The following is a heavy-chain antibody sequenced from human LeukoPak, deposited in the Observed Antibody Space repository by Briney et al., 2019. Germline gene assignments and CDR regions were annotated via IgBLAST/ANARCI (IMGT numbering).Heavy chain of an antibody. CDR1: EYSLATYW. CDR3: ARPLQGIVGATGFDY. CDR2: IYPSDSDT. V-gene: IGHV5-51*01. Sequence: GESLKISCQGSEYSLATYWIAWLRQMPGKGLEWMGIIYPSDSDTRYSPSFQGQVTISADKSIKTAYLQWSSLKATDTAMYYCARPLQGIVGATGFDYWGQGTLVTVSS. J-gene: IGHJ4*02. D-gene: IGHD1-26*01.